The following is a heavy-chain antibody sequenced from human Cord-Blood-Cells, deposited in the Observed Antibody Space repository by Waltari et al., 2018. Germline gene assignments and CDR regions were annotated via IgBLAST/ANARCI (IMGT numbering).Heavy chain of an antibody. D-gene: IGHD3-10*01. V-gene: IGHV4-34*01. CDR1: GASFSGYY. J-gene: IGHJ4*02. Sequence: QVQLQQWGAGLLKPSETLSLTCAVYGASFSGYYWSWIRQPPGKGLEWIGEINHSGSTNYNPSLKSRVTISVDTSKNQFSLKLSSVTAADTAVYYCASLWGGYWGQGTLVTVSS. CDR3: ASLWGGY. CDR2: INHSGST.